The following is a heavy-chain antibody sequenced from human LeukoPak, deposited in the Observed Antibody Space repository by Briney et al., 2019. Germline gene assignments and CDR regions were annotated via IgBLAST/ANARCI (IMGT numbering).Heavy chain of an antibody. CDR3: ARDTSYTYYYDSSGPGGAFDI. V-gene: IGHV3-30*02. J-gene: IGHJ3*02. D-gene: IGHD3-22*01. Sequence: PGGSLRLSCTASGFTFSSYGMHWVRQAPGKGLEWVALMRFEGGHESYTDSVKDRFTISRDNSKNTLYLQMNSLRAEDTAVYYCARDTSYTYYYDSSGPGGAFDIWGQGTMVTVSS. CDR2: MRFEGGHE. CDR1: GFTFSSYG.